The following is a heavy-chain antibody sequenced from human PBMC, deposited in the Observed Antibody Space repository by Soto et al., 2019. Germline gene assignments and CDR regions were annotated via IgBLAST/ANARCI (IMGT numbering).Heavy chain of an antibody. Sequence: SETLSLTCAVYGGSFSGYYWSWIRQPPGKGLEWIGEINHSGSTNYNPSLKSRVTISVDTSKNQFSLKLSSVTAADTAVYYCARARPIAHLPLLDYWGQGSLDTVSS. D-gene: IGHD6-6*01. CDR3: ARARPIAHLPLLDY. CDR2: INHSGST. V-gene: IGHV4-34*01. J-gene: IGHJ4*02. CDR1: GGSFSGYY.